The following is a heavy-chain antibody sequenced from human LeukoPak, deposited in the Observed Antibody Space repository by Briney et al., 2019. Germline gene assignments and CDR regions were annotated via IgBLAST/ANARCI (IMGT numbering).Heavy chain of an antibody. CDR3: AKLVPDYGDYGYFDY. CDR2: ISGSGGST. J-gene: IGHJ4*02. CDR1: GFTFSNYA. V-gene: IGHV3-23*01. Sequence: GGSLRLSCAASGFTFSNYAMSWVRQAPGKGLEWVSAISGSGGSTYYADSVKGRFTISRDNSKNTLYLQMNSLRAEDTAVYYCAKLVPDYGDYGYFDYWGQGTLVTVSS. D-gene: IGHD4-17*01.